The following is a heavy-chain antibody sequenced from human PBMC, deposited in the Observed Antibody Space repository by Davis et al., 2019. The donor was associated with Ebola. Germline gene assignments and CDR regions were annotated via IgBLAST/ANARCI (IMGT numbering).Heavy chain of an antibody. V-gene: IGHV3-23*01. CDR2: ISGSGGSR. Sequence: GESLKISCVASGFTFSNYAMSWVRQAPRKGLEWVSAISGSGGSRHHADAVKGRFTISRDISKNTVYLQMNSLRAEDTAVYYCAKNDGINGWFGIDVWAQGTTVTVSS. CDR3: AKNDGINGWFGIDV. CDR1: GFTFSNYA. J-gene: IGHJ6*02. D-gene: IGHD6-19*01.